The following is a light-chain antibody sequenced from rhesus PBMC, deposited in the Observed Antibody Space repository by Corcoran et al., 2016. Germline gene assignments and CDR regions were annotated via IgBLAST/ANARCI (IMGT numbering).Light chain of an antibody. J-gene: IGKJ1*01. V-gene: IGKV1-94*01. Sequence: DIQMTQSPSSLSASVGDRVTVTCRASQGINKDLTWYQQKPGKAPTLLIYAASSLQTGVSSRFSGSGAGTDFTLTFSSLQAEDVATYYYQQDYSPPSTFGRGTKVDIK. CDR1: QGINKD. CDR2: AAS. CDR3: QQDYSPPST.